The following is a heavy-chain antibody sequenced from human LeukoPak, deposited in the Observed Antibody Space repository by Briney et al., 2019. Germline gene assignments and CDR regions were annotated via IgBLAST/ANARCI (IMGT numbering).Heavy chain of an antibody. D-gene: IGHD4-11*01. CDR3: AKDAQRGFDYSNSLEY. CDR2: LWSDGSNK. J-gene: IGHJ4*02. V-gene: IGHV3-33*06. CDR1: GFTFSYYG. Sequence: PGRSLRISCAASGFTFSYYGMHLVRQAPGRGLQRGAVLWSDGSNKFYADSVKGRFTISRDNSQNTVDLHMNILRAEDTAVYYCAKDAQRGFDYSNSLEYWGQGTLVTVSS.